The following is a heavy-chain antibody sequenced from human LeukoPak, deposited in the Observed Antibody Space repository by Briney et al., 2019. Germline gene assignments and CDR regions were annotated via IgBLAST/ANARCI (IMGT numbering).Heavy chain of an antibody. CDR3: ARGYYSGYYFFDGGLHFDY. CDR2: IYTSGST. D-gene: IGHD3-22*01. CDR1: GGSISSYY. Sequence: SETLSLTCTVSGGSISSYYWSWMRQPAGKGLEWMGRIYTSGSTDYNTSLKSRVTMSVDTSKNQFSLKLSSVTAADTAVYYCARGYYSGYYFFDGGLHFDYWGQGTLVTVSS. J-gene: IGHJ4*02. V-gene: IGHV4-4*07.